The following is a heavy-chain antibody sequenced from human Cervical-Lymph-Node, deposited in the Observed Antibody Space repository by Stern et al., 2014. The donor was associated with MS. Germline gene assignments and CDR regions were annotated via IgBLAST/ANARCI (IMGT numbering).Heavy chain of an antibody. CDR1: GYSFSHFW. CDR3: VRRRDSDSYDTFDI. J-gene: IGHJ3*02. Sequence: VQLVQSGAEVKKPGESLKISCKTSGYSFSHFWIGWVRQMPGKGPEWVGIIYPADSDTTYSPSFQGQVTISADVAISTAYLQWSSLKAADTAMYYCVRRRDSDSYDTFDIWGQGTMLTVSS. CDR2: IYPADSDT. V-gene: IGHV5-51*01. D-gene: IGHD3-22*01.